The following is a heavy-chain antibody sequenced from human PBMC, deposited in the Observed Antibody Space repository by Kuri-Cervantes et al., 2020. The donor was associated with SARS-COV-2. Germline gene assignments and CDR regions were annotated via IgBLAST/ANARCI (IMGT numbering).Heavy chain of an antibody. CDR1: GFTVSSNY. CDR3: ARDPAGVGAPRFGMDV. V-gene: IGHV3-53*05. Sequence: GGSLKISCSASGFTVSSNYKSWVRQAPGKGLEWVSVIYSGGSTYYADSVKGRFTISRDNSKNTLYLQMNSLRAEDTAVYYCARDPAGVGAPRFGMDVWGQGTTVTVSS. CDR2: IYSGGST. D-gene: IGHD1-26*01. J-gene: IGHJ6*02.